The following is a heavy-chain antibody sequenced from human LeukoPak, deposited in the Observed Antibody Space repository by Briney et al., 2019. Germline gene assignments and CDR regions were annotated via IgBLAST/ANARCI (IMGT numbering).Heavy chain of an antibody. D-gene: IGHD2-15*01. V-gene: IGHV1-69*05. CDR3: ARGYCSGGSCYSKDYYNWFDP. CDR2: IIPIFGTA. J-gene: IGHJ5*02. Sequence: GASVKVSCKASGDTFSSYAISWVRQAPGQGLEWMGGIIPIFGTANYAQKFQGRVTMTRDTSTSTVYMELSSLRSEDTAVYYCARGYCSGGSCYSKDYYNWFDPWGQGTLVTVSS. CDR1: GDTFSSYA.